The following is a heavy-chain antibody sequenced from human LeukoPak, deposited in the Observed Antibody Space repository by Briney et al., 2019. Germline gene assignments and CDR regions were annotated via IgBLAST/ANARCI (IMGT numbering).Heavy chain of an antibody. CDR3: ATAVPFRLDY. D-gene: IGHD2/OR15-2a*01. Sequence: SETLSLTCTVSGYSISSGYYWGWIRQPPGKGLEWIGEIYHSGPTNYNPSLESRVAISVDKTKNQFSLRLSSVTAADTAVYYCATAVPFRLDYWGQGTLVTVSS. V-gene: IGHV4-38-2*02. J-gene: IGHJ4*02. CDR2: IYHSGPT. CDR1: GYSISSGYY.